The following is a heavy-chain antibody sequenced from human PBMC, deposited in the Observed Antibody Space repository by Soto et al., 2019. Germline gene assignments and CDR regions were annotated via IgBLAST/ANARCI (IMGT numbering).Heavy chain of an antibody. V-gene: IGHV3-73*01. Sequence: GGSLRLSCAASGFTFSGSAMHWVRQASGKGLEWVGRIRSKANSYATAYAASVKGRFTISRDDSKNTAYLQMNSLKTEDTAVYYCTRLPLVVPAATYGMDVWGQGTTVTVSS. D-gene: IGHD2-2*01. CDR1: GFTFSGSA. J-gene: IGHJ6*02. CDR3: TRLPLVVPAATYGMDV. CDR2: IRSKANSYAT.